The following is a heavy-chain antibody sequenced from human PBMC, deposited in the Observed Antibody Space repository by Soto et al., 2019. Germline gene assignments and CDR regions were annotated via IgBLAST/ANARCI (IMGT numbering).Heavy chain of an antibody. V-gene: IGHV3-23*01. CDR3: AKDPAAGYVEMATILHYFDY. CDR2: ISGSGGST. CDR1: GFTFSSYA. D-gene: IGHD5-12*01. Sequence: GGSLRLSCAASGFTFSSYAMSWVRQAPGKGLEWVSAISGSGGSTYYADSVKGRFTISRDNSKNTLYLQMNSLRAEDTAVYYCAKDPAAGYVEMATILHYFDYWGQGTLVTVSS. J-gene: IGHJ4*02.